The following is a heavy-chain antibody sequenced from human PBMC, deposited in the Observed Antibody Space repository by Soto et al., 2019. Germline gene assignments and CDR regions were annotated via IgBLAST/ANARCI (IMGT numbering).Heavy chain of an antibody. CDR3: AKEEGYSSGWTEIDY. Sequence: EVQLLDSGGGLVQPGGSLRLSCAASGFTFSSYAMSWVRQAPGKGLEWVSGISGSGGSTYYADSVKGRFTISRDNSKNSLYLQMNSLRAEDTAVYYCAKEEGYSSGWTEIDYWGQGTLVTVSS. D-gene: IGHD6-19*01. V-gene: IGHV3-23*01. J-gene: IGHJ4*02. CDR1: GFTFSSYA. CDR2: ISGSGGST.